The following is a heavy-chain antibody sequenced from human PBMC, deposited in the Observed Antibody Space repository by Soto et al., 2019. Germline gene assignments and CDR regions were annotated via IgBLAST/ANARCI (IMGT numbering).Heavy chain of an antibody. CDR2: INPSGGST. Sequence: ASVNLSCKSSGYTFTSYYMHWVRQAPGQGLEWMGIINPSGGSTSYAQKFQGRVTMTRDTSTSTVYMELSSLRSEDTAVYYCARSGVYDSSPTDVWGQGTTVTVSS. V-gene: IGHV1-46*01. CDR1: GYTFTSYY. D-gene: IGHD3-22*01. J-gene: IGHJ6*02. CDR3: ARSGVYDSSPTDV.